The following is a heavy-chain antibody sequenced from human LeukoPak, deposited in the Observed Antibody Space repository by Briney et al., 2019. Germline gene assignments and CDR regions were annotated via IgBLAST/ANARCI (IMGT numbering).Heavy chain of an antibody. J-gene: IGHJ4*02. V-gene: IGHV4-39*07. Sequence: SETLSLTCTVSGGSISSSSYYWGWIRQPPGTGLEWLGSIYYSGSTYYNPSLKSRVTISVDTSKNQFSLKLSSVTAADTAVYYCARAFLVGYSPEEYFFDYWGQGALVTVSS. D-gene: IGHD2-15*01. CDR3: ARAFLVGYSPEEYFFDY. CDR2: IYYSGST. CDR1: GGSISSSSYY.